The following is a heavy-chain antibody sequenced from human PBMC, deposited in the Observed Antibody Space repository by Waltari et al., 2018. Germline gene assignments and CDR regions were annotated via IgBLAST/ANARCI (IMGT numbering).Heavy chain of an antibody. CDR3: ARDIPAAVYGYYFDY. D-gene: IGHD1-20*01. J-gene: IGHJ4*02. V-gene: IGHV4-4*07. CDR1: GGSISSYY. Sequence: QVQLQESGPGLVKPSETLSLTCTVSGGSISSYYWSWIRQPAGKGLEWIGRIYTSGSTNYNHSLKSRVTMSVDTSKNQFSLKLSSVTAADTAVYYCARDIPAAVYGYYFDYWGQGTLVTVSS. CDR2: IYTSGST.